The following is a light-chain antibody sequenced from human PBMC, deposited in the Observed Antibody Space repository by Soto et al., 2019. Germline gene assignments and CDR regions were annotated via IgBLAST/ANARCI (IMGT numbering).Light chain of an antibody. CDR1: SSDVGGYNY. V-gene: IGLV2-14*01. Sequence: QSALTQPASVSGSPGQSITISCTGTSSDVGGYNYLSWYQQHPGKAPKGMIYEVSNRPSGVSNRFSGSKSGNTASLTISGLQAEDEADYFCSSYTPSGTPVFGGGTKLTVL. CDR2: EVS. J-gene: IGLJ3*02. CDR3: SSYTPSGTPV.